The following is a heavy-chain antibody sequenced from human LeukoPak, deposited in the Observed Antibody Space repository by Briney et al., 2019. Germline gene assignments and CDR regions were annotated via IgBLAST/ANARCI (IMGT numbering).Heavy chain of an antibody. CDR3: ARGRSYFDY. D-gene: IGHD4-17*01. Sequence: PSETLSLTCAVSGGSISSGGYSWSWIRQPPGKGLEWIGYIYHSGGTYYNPSLKSRVTISVDRSKNQFSLKLSSVTAADTAVYYCARGRSYFDYWGQGTLVTVSS. CDR1: GGSISSGGYS. V-gene: IGHV4-30-2*01. J-gene: IGHJ4*02. CDR2: IYHSGGT.